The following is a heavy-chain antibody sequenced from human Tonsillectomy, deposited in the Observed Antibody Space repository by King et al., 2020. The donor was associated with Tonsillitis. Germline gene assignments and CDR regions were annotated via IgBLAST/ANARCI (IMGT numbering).Heavy chain of an antibody. Sequence: QLVQSGAEVKKPGASVKVSCKASGYSFTSYGISWVRQAPGQGLEWMGWISVYNGNTNYAQKLRDRVTITTDTSTSTAYMELRSLRSDDTAVYYCARDMEWELLGAFDYWGQGTLVTASS. D-gene: IGHD1-26*01. V-gene: IGHV1-18*01. CDR1: GYSFTSYG. CDR2: ISVYNGNT. J-gene: IGHJ4*02. CDR3: ARDMEWELLGAFDY.